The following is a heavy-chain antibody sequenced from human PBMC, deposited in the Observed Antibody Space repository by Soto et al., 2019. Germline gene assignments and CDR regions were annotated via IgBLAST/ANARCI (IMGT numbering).Heavy chain of an antibody. CDR1: GFSLTTDRVG. CDR3: AHAYGGRSLY. D-gene: IGHD1-26*01. CDR2: IYWDDSK. J-gene: IGHJ4*02. Sequence: QITLKESGPTLVKPTQTLTLTFTFSGFSLTTDRVGVGWIRQPPGEALEWLAVIYWDDSKTSRPSLESRLTITKDTSKNQVALTMTNMDPLDTATYYCAHAYGGRSLYWGQGTLVTVYS. V-gene: IGHV2-5*02.